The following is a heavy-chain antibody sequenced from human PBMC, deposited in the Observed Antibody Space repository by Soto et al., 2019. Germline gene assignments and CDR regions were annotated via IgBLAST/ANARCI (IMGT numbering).Heavy chain of an antibody. D-gene: IGHD2-21*02. CDR3: ATQFYCGGDCYDAFDI. J-gene: IGHJ3*02. V-gene: IGHV3-21*01. Sequence: PGGSLRLSCAASGFTFSSYSMNWARQAPGKGLEWVSSISSSSSYIYYADSVKGRFTISRDKAKNSLYLQMNSLRAEDTAVYYCATQFYCGGDCYDAFDIWGQGTMVTVSS. CDR1: GFTFSSYS. CDR2: ISSSSSYI.